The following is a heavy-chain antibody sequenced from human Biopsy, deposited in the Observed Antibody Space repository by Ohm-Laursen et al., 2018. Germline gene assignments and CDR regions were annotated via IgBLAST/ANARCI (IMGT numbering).Heavy chain of an antibody. V-gene: IGHV1-8*01. CDR3: ARWEATLGRSLDS. Sequence: GASVKASRKASGYTFTSHDINWGRQATGQGLEWMGWMSPNTGNTVYAQRFQDRVTMTSDTSTGTAYMELTSLTSDDAAVYFCARWEATLGRSLDSWGQGTLVAVSS. CDR1: GYTFTSHD. D-gene: IGHD1-26*01. J-gene: IGHJ4*02. CDR2: MSPNTGNT.